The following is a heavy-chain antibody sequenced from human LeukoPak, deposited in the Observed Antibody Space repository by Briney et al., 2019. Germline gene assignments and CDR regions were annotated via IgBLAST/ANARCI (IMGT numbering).Heavy chain of an antibody. CDR3: ARGRGSYRNNWFDP. D-gene: IGHD1-26*01. V-gene: IGHV1-8*01. CDR2: MNPNSGNT. Sequence: ASVKVSCMASGYTFTSYDINWVRQATGEGLEWMGWMNPNSGNTGYAQKFQGRVTMTRNTSISTAYMELSSLRSEDTAVYYCARGRGSYRNNWFDPWGQGTLVTVSS. CDR1: GYTFTSYD. J-gene: IGHJ5*02.